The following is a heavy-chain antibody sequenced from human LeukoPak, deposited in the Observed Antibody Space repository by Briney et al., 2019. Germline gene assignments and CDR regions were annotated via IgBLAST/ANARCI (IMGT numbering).Heavy chain of an antibody. D-gene: IGHD4-11*01. J-gene: IGHJ6*02. CDR3: ARAYSNYVQLVGSYYGMDV. CDR2: IIPIFGTA. V-gene: IGHV1-69*13. Sequence: SVKVSCKASGYTFTSYAISWVRQAPGQGLEWMGGIIPIFGTANYAQKFQGRVTITADESTSTAYMELSSLRSEDTAVYYCARAYSNYVQLVGSYYGMDVWGQGTTVTVSS. CDR1: GYTFTSYA.